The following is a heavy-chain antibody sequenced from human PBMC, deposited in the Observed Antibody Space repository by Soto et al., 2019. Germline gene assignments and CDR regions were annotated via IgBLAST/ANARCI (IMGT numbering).Heavy chain of an antibody. D-gene: IGHD1-20*01. CDR3: ARDFAAGDITGTGWYYYGMDV. Sequence: GGSLSLSCAASGFTFSSYAMHWVRQAPGKGLEWVAVISYDGSNKYYADSVKGRFTISRDNSKNTLYLQMNSLRAEDTAVYYCARDFAAGDITGTGWYYYGMDVWGQGTTVTVSS. CDR2: ISYDGSNK. V-gene: IGHV3-30-3*01. J-gene: IGHJ6*02. CDR1: GFTFSSYA.